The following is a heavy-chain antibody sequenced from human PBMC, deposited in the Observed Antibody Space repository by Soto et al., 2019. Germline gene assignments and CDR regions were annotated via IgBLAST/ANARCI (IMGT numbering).Heavy chain of an antibody. CDR2: IYPGDSDT. D-gene: IGHD2-2*01. CDR1: GYSFTSYW. CDR3: ARGEVVPAAIGAFDI. Sequence: PGESLKISCHGSGYSFTSYWIGWVRQMPWKGLEWMGIIYPGDSDTRYSPSLQGQVTISADKSISTAYLQWSSLKASDTAMYYCARGEVVPAAIGAFDIWGQGTMVTVSS. V-gene: IGHV5-51*01. J-gene: IGHJ3*02.